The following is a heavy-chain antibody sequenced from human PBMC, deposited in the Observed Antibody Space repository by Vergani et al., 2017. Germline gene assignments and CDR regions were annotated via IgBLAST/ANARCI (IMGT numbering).Heavy chain of an antibody. D-gene: IGHD1-1*01. CDR3: ATKSCCTPGCQIGYFRE. V-gene: IGHV3-30*03. CDR1: GFTSSYYG. Sequence: QVHLVESGGGVVQPGRSLRLSCVVSGFTSSYYGMHWVRQAPGKGLEWVAVISYDGTQKYYADSVKGLFTISRDNSKITLYLQMNSLRTEDTAVYYCATKSCCTPGCQIGYFREWGQGTLVTGSS. CDR2: ISYDGTQK. J-gene: IGHJ1*01.